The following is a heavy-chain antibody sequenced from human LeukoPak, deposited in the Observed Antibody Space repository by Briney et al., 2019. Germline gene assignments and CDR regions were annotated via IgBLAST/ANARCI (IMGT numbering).Heavy chain of an antibody. J-gene: IGHJ4*02. CDR2: VRRSGGDA. D-gene: IGHD6-6*01. Sequence: GGSLRLSCAASGFNFSSYVMSWVRQAPGKGLEWVSIVRRSGGDAHYVDSVKGRFTISRDNSKNTLYLQMNSLRAEDTAVYYCAKDSPNLARPITIDYWGQGTLVTVSS. CDR3: AKDSPNLARPITIDY. V-gene: IGHV3-23*01. CDR1: GFNFSSYV.